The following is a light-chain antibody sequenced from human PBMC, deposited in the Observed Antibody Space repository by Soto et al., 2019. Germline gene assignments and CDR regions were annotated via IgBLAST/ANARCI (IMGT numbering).Light chain of an antibody. CDR3: QQYNNWPPFN. J-gene: IGKJ3*01. CDR1: QSVSSS. V-gene: IGKV3-15*01. CDR2: GAS. Sequence: EIVMTQSPATLSVSPGERVTLSCRASQSVSSSLAWYQQKPGQAPRLLIYGASTRATGIPARFSGSGSGTEFTLTISSRQSEDVAVYYCQQYNNWPPFNFGPGTKVDIK.